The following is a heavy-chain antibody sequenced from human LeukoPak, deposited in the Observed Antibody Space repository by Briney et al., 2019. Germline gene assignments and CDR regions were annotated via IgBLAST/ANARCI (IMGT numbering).Heavy chain of an antibody. J-gene: IGHJ4*02. D-gene: IGHD1-7*01. CDR3: AGITGTTGGNYFDY. Sequence: SETLSLTCTVSGGSISSSSYYWGWIRQPPGKGLEWIGSIYYSGSTYYNPSLKSRVTIYVDTSKTQFSLKLSSVTAADTAVYYCAGITGTTGGNYFDYWGQGTLVTVSS. V-gene: IGHV4-39*01. CDR1: GGSISSSSYY. CDR2: IYYSGST.